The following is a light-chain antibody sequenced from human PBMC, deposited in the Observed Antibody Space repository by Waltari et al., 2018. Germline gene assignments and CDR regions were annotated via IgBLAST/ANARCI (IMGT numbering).Light chain of an antibody. Sequence: EIVLTQSPATLSLSPGERATLSCRASQSVGSYLGWYQQKPGQAPRLLIYDASNRATGIPARFSGGGSGTDFTLTISNLEPEDFAVYYCQQRSNWPLTFGGGTKVEIK. CDR3: QQRSNWPLT. CDR2: DAS. V-gene: IGKV3-11*01. J-gene: IGKJ4*01. CDR1: QSVGSY.